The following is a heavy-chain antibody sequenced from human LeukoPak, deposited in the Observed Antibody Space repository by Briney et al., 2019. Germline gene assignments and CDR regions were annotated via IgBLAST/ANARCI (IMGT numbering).Heavy chain of an antibody. CDR2: IKQDGSEK. J-gene: IGHJ3*02. V-gene: IGHV3-7*01. D-gene: IGHD3-3*01. CDR1: GFTFSSYW. Sequence: GGSLRLSCAASGFTFSSYWMSWVRQAPGKGLEWVANIKQDGSEKYYVGSVKGRFTISRDNAKNSLYLQMNSLRAEDTAVYYCARDRAYYDFWDAFDIWGQGTMVTVSS. CDR3: ARDRAYYDFWDAFDI.